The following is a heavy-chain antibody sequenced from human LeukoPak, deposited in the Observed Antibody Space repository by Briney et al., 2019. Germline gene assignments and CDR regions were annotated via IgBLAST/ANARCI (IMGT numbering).Heavy chain of an antibody. J-gene: IGHJ4*02. CDR3: ARGDRLVTTVTPFDY. V-gene: IGHV3-21*01. CDR1: GFTFSPYS. Sequence: GGSLRLSCEASGFTFSPYSMNWVRQAPGKGLEWVSSISSSSTYIFYADSVKGRFTISRDNAKNSLYLQMNGLRAEDTAVYYCARGDRLVTTVTPFDYWGQGTLATVSS. CDR2: ISSSSTYI. D-gene: IGHD4-17*01.